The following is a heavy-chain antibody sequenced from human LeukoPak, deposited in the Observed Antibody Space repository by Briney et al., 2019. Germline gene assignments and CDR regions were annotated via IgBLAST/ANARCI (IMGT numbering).Heavy chain of an antibody. V-gene: IGHV3-7*01. CDR3: ARDAPVPYYMDV. Sequence: GGSLRLSCAVSGLTCSVYWMSWVRQAPGKGLEWVANIKQEGSEKYYVDSVKGRFTLSRDNAKNSLYLQLNSLRSEDTAVYYCARDAPVPYYMDVWGKGTTVTVSS. J-gene: IGHJ6*03. CDR1: GLTCSVYW. CDR2: IKQEGSEK.